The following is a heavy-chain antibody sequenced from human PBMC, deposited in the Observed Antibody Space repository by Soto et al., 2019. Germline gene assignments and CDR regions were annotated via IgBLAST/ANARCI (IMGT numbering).Heavy chain of an antibody. Sequence: QVQLVQSGAEVKKPGASVKVSCKASGYTFATYGLSWVRQAPGQGLEWMGWISADNGNTNYAQQLHGRVTMTTDTSTSTAYMELRSLRSDDTAVYDCARDEGFGQLSCWGQGTLVTVSS. CDR1: GYTFATYG. CDR3: ARDEGFGQLSC. J-gene: IGHJ4*02. CDR2: ISADNGNT. V-gene: IGHV1-18*01. D-gene: IGHD3-10*01.